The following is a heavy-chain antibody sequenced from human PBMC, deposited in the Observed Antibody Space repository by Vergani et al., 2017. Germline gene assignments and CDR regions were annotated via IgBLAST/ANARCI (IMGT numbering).Heavy chain of an antibody. D-gene: IGHD3-16*02. CDR3: ARSPAYDYVWGSYRFDY. CDR2: IIPIFGTA. CDR1: GGTFSSYA. Sequence: QVQLVQSGAEVKKPGSSVKVSCKASGGTFSSYAISWVRPAPGQGLEWMGGIIPIFGTANYAQKFQGRVTITADESTSTAYMGLSSLRSEDTAVYYCARSPAYDYVWGSYRFDYWGQGTLVTVSS. J-gene: IGHJ4*02. V-gene: IGHV1-69*01.